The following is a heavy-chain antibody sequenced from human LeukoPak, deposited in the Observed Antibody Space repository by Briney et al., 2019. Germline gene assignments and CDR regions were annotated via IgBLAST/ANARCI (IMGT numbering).Heavy chain of an antibody. J-gene: IGHJ4*02. Sequence: PSGTLSLTCTVSGGSISSYYWSWIRQPAGKGLEWIGRIYTSGSTNYNPSLKSRVTMSVDTSKNQFSLKLSSVTAADTAVYYCAREGRGSSWYYFNYWGQGTLVTVSS. CDR2: IYTSGST. CDR3: AREGRGSSWYYFNY. CDR1: GGSISSYY. D-gene: IGHD6-13*01. V-gene: IGHV4-4*07.